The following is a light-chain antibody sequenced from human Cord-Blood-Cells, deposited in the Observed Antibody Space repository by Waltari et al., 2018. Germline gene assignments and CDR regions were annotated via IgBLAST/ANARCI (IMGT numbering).Light chain of an antibody. CDR3: QQYGSSPRT. Sequence: EIVLTQSPGTLSLSPEARATLSCRASQSVSSSYLSWYQQKPGQAPRLLISGASSRATGIPDRFSGSGSGTDFTLTISRLEPEDFAVYYCQQYGSSPRTFGQGTKVEIK. CDR1: QSVSSSY. V-gene: IGKV3-20*01. CDR2: GAS. J-gene: IGKJ1*01.